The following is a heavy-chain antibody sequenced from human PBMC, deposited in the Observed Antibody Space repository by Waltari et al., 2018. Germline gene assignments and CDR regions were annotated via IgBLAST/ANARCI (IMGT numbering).Heavy chain of an antibody. D-gene: IGHD2-15*01. J-gene: IGHJ6*02. Sequence: QVQLVQSGAEVKKPGSSVKVSCKASGGTFSSYAISWVRQAPGQGLEWMGRIIPILGIANYAQKCKGRVTITAEKSTSTAYMELSSLRSEDTAVYYCARVGYCSGGSCYPDYGMDVWGQGTTVTVSS. CDR1: GGTFSSYA. CDR3: ARVGYCSGGSCYPDYGMDV. CDR2: IIPILGIA. V-gene: IGHV1-69*04.